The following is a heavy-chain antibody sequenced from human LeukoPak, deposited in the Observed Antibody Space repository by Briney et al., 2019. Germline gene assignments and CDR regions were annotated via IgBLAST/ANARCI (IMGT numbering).Heavy chain of an antibody. CDR3: ARADSSSWYWFDP. Sequence: GASVKVSCKASGYTFTGYFIHWLRQAPGQGLEWMGWINPNSGGTNYAQKFQGRVTMTRDTSISTAYMELSSLKSDDTAVYYCARADSSSWYWFDPWGQGTLVTVSS. D-gene: IGHD6-13*01. V-gene: IGHV1-2*02. J-gene: IGHJ5*02. CDR2: INPNSGGT. CDR1: GYTFTGYF.